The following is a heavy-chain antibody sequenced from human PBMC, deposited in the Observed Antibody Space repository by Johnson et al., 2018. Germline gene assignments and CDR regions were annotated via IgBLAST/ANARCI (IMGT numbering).Heavy chain of an antibody. J-gene: IGHJ6*03. V-gene: IGHV1-8*01. D-gene: IGHD3-3*01. CDR1: GYTFTSYD. Sequence: QVQLVQSGAEVKKPGASVKVSCKASGYTFTSYDINWVRQATGQGLEWMGWMNPNSGNTGYAQKFQGRVTLTRDTSINTAYMELSSLRSDDTAVYYYARAPEWLGEYYYMDVWGIGTTVIVSS. CDR3: ARAPEWLGEYYYMDV. CDR2: MNPNSGNT.